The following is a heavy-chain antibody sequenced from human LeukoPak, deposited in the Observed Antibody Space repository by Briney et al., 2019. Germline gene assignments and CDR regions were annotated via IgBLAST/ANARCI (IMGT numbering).Heavy chain of an antibody. D-gene: IGHD5-18*01. Sequence: PGGSLRLSCAASGFTFDDHGMSWVRQAPGKGLEWVAVISYDGSNKYYADSVKGRFTISRDNSKNTLCLQMNSLRAEDTAVYYCARAIGYSYGKRFDYWGQGTLVTVSS. CDR1: GFTFDDHG. J-gene: IGHJ4*02. V-gene: IGHV3-30*03. CDR2: ISYDGSNK. CDR3: ARAIGYSYGKRFDY.